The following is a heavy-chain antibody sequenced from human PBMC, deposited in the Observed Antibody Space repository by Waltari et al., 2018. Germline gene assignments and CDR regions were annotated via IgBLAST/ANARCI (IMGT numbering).Heavy chain of an antibody. J-gene: IGHJ4*02. CDR2: IIPDGMEK. CDR3: ARDVPIEVMDPSTGDY. V-gene: IGHV3-7*01. Sequence: EVQLVESGGGLVQPGGSLRLSCAASGFTFSSEWMSWVRRPAGKGRGWVATIIPDGMEKNYGDSVKGRLTISRNKTKTSFYLQMNSLGVDETAVYFCARDVPIEVMDPSTGDYWGRGTLVTVSS. CDR1: GFTFSSEW. D-gene: IGHD2-21*01.